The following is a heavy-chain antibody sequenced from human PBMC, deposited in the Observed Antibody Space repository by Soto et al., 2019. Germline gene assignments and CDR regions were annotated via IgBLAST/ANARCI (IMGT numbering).Heavy chain of an antibody. D-gene: IGHD6-13*01. CDR2: IYYSGST. CDR1: GGSINSDY. J-gene: IGHJ4*02. Sequence: SETLSLTCTVSGGSINSDYWSWIRQPPGKGLEWIGYIYYSGSTNYNPSLKSRVTISVDTSKNQFSLKLSSVTAADTAVYYCARWRTAGFENWGQGTLVTVSS. V-gene: IGHV4-59*01. CDR3: ARWRTAGFEN.